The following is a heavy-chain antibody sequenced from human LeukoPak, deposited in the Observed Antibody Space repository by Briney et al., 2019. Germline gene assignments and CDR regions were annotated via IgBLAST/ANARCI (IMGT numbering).Heavy chain of an antibody. V-gene: IGHV4-31*03. CDR2: IYYSGST. Sequence: SETLSLTCTVSGGSISSGGYYWSWIRQHPGKGLEWIGYIYYSGSTYYNPSLKSRVTISVDTSKNQFSPKLSSVTAADTAVYYCARENEYYFDYWGQGTLVTVSS. J-gene: IGHJ4*02. CDR1: GGSISSGGYY. CDR3: ARENEYYFDY.